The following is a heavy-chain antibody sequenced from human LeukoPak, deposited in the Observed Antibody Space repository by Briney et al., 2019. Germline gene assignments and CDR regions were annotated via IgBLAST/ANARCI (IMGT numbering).Heavy chain of an antibody. Sequence: GGSLRLSCAASGFTVSSNYMSWVHQAPGKGLEWVSVIYSGGSTYYADSVKGRFTISRDNSKNTLYLQMNSLRAEDTAVYYCARTSVFYYGMDVWGQGTTVTVSS. CDR1: GFTVSSNY. CDR3: ARTSVFYYGMDV. J-gene: IGHJ6*02. V-gene: IGHV3-53*01. CDR2: IYSGGST.